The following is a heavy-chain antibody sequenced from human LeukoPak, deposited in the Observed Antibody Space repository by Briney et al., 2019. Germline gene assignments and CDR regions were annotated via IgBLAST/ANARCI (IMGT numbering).Heavy chain of an antibody. J-gene: IGHJ3*02. CDR1: GGSFSGYY. Sequence: SETLSLTCAVYGGSFSGYYWSWIRQPPGKGLEWIGEINHSGSTNYNPSLKSRVTISVDTSKNQFSLKLSSVTAADTAVYYCARGPFMVRGWLYAFDIWGQGTMVTVSS. D-gene: IGHD3-10*01. CDR3: ARGPFMVRGWLYAFDI. V-gene: IGHV4-34*01. CDR2: INHSGST.